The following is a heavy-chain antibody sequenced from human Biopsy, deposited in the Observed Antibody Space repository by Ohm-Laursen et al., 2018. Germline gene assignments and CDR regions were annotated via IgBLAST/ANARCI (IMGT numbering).Heavy chain of an antibody. CDR2: INQDGSEK. J-gene: IGHJ4*02. Sequence: SLRLSCAESGFTFSTYWMTWVRQAPGKGLEWVANINQDGSEKYYVDSVKGRFTISRDNAKDSLDLQMSSLRVEDTALYYCASAHQYCSATTCNGGSDFWGQGTLVTVSS. D-gene: IGHD2-15*01. V-gene: IGHV3-7*01. CDR3: ASAHQYCSATTCNGGSDF. CDR1: GFTFSTYW.